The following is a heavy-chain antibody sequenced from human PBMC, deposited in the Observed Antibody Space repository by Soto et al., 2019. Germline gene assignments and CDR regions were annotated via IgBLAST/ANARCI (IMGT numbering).Heavy chain of an antibody. Sequence: PGESLKISCKGSGYSFTSYWIGWVRQMPGKGLEWMGIIYPGDSDTRYSLSFQGQVTISADKSISTAYLQWSSLKASDTAMYYCARSPLIKDVLFDYWGQGTLVTVSS. CDR3: ARSPLIKDVLFDY. CDR1: GYSFTSYW. D-gene: IGHD2-8*01. CDR2: IYPGDSDT. J-gene: IGHJ4*02. V-gene: IGHV5-51*01.